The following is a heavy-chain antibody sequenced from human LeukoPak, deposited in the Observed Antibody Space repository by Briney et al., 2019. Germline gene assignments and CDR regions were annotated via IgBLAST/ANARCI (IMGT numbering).Heavy chain of an antibody. D-gene: IGHD4-11*01. CDR2: ISSRSSYI. CDR3: ASFRDYSNCN. V-gene: IGHV3-21*01. J-gene: IGHJ4*02. CDR1: GFTFSSYS. Sequence: GESLKISCAASGFTFSSYSMNWVRQAPGKGLEWVSFISSRSSYIYYADSVKGRFTISRDNANNSLYLHMNSLRAEDTAVYYCASFRDYSNCNWGQGTLVTVSS.